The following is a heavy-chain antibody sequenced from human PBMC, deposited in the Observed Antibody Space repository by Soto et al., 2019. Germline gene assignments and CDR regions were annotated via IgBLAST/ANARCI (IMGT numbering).Heavy chain of an antibody. V-gene: IGHV1-18*04. J-gene: IGHJ4*02. D-gene: IGHD1-1*01. Sequence: ASVKVSCKATGYTFGSYGFSWVRQAPGQGLEWVGWVSARGGDTNSARVLQGRVTFTTDTSTSTAYMDLTNLRSDDTSIYYCVRDFRDTWRASNCLYFDYWGQGTLVTVSS. CDR2: VSARGGDT. CDR3: VRDFRDTWRASNCLYFDY. CDR1: GYTFGSYG.